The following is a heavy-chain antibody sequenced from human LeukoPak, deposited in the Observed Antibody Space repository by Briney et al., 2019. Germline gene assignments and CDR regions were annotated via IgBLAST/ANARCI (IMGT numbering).Heavy chain of an antibody. Sequence: SETLSLTCTVSGGSISSSSSYYWGWIRQPPGKGLEWIGTIYYNGNTYYNPSLKSRVTISVDTSKNQFSLKLSSVTAADTAVYYCARGGHGYNYFDYWGQGPLVTVSS. CDR3: ARGGHGYNYFDY. J-gene: IGHJ4*02. CDR2: IYYNGNT. D-gene: IGHD5-24*01. CDR1: GGSISSSSSYY. V-gene: IGHV4-39*07.